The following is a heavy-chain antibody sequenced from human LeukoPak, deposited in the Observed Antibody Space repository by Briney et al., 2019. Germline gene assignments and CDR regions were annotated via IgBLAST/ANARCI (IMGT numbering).Heavy chain of an antibody. V-gene: IGHV3-7*01. Sequence: GGSLRLSCAASGFTFSSYWMSWVRQAPGKGLEWVANIKEDGSEKYYVDSVKGRFTISRDNAKNSLYLQMNSLRAEDTAVYYWGNEGGGAFDFWGQGTMVTVSS. D-gene: IGHD1-1*01. CDR1: GFTFSSYW. CDR2: IKEDGSEK. J-gene: IGHJ3*01. CDR3: GNEGGGAFDF.